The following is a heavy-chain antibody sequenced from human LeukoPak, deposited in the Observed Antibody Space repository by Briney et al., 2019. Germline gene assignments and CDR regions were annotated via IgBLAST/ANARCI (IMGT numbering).Heavy chain of an antibody. CDR3: ARHGAVSSWYVYGYFDL. V-gene: IGHV4-59*08. J-gene: IGHJ2*01. D-gene: IGHD6-13*01. CDR2: IYYSGST. Sequence: SETLSLTCTVSGGSISSYYWSWIRQPPGKGLEWIGYIYYSGSTNYNPSLKSRVTISVDTSKNQFSLKLSSVTAADTAVYYCARHGAVSSWYVYGYFDLWGRGTLVTVSS. CDR1: GGSISSYY.